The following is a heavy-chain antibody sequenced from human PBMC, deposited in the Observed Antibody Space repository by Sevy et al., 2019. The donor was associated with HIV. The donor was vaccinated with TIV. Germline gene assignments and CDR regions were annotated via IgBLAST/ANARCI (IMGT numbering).Heavy chain of an antibody. CDR1: GFTFSSYS. Sequence: GGSLRLSCAASGFTFSSYSMNWVRQAPGKGLEWVSSISGISNYIYYADSVKGRFTISRDNAKSSLYLQMNSLRAEDTAVYYCARTGCSITSCSTADAFDIWGQGTLVTVS. CDR2: ISGISNYI. CDR3: ARTGCSITSCSTADAFDI. D-gene: IGHD2-2*01. V-gene: IGHV3-21*06. J-gene: IGHJ3*02.